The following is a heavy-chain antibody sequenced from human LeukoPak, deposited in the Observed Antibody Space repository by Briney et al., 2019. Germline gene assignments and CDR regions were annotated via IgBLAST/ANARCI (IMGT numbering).Heavy chain of an antibody. CDR3: ARDRGYYGSGRNDAFDI. Sequence: PGGSLRLSCAASGFTFSSYSMNWVRQAPGKGLEWVSSISSSSSYIYYADSVKGRLTISRDNAKNSLYLQMNSLRAEDTAVYYCARDRGYYGSGRNDAFDIWGQGTMVTVSS. V-gene: IGHV3-21*01. D-gene: IGHD3-10*01. CDR2: ISSSSSYI. CDR1: GFTFSSYS. J-gene: IGHJ3*02.